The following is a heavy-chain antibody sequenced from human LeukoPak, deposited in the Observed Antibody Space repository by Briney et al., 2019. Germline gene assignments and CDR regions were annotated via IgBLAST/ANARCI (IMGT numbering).Heavy chain of an antibody. CDR2: TYYSGST. V-gene: IGHV4-59*01. CDR1: GGSISSYY. Sequence: PSETLSLTCTVSGGSISSYYWSWIGQPPGKGLERIGYTYYSGSTNNNPSLKSRVTISVDTSKNQFSLKLSSVTAADTAVYYCARTGGGYWGQGTLVTVSS. D-gene: IGHD3-10*01. CDR3: ARTGGGY. J-gene: IGHJ1*01.